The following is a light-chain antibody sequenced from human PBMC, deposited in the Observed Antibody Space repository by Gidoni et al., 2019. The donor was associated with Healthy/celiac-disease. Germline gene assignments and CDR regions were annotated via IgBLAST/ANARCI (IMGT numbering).Light chain of an antibody. CDR3: QVWDSSSDPV. V-gene: IGLV3-21*02. J-gene: IGLJ3*02. Sequence: SYVLTQQPSVSVAPGQTARITCGGNKIGSKSAHWYQQKPGQAPVLVVYDDTDRPSGIPERFSGSNSGNTATLTISRVEAGDEAAYYCQVWDSSSDPVFGGGTKLTVL. CDR1: KIGSKS. CDR2: DDT.